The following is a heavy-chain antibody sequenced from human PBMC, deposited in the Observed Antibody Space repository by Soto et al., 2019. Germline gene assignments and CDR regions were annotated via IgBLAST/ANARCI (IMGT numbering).Heavy chain of an antibody. Sequence: GASVKVSCKASGYTFTSYGISWVRQAPGQGLEWMGWISAYNGNTNYAQKLRGRVTMTTDTSTSTAYMELRSLRSDDTAVYYCARDRSVAGERYAFDIWGQGTMVTVSS. CDR2: ISAYNGNT. CDR3: ARDRSVAGERYAFDI. CDR1: GYTFTSYG. D-gene: IGHD6-19*01. V-gene: IGHV1-18*04. J-gene: IGHJ3*02.